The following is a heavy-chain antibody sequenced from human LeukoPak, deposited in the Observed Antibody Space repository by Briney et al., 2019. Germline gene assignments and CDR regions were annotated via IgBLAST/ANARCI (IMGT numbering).Heavy chain of an antibody. CDR3: ARGRRYCSSTSCNRYHLFDVRFDP. V-gene: IGHV4-34*01. J-gene: IGHJ5*02. CDR1: GGSFSGYY. Sequence: SETLSLTCAVYGGSFSGYYWSWIRQPPGKGLEWIGEINHSRSTNYNPSLKSRVTISVDTSKNQFSLKLSSVTAADTAVYYCARGRRYCSSTSCNRYHLFDVRFDPWAREPWSPSPQ. D-gene: IGHD2-2*02. CDR2: INHSRST.